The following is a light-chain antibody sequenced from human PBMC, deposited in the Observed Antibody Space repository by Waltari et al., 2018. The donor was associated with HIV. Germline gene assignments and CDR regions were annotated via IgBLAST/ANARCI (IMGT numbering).Light chain of an antibody. CDR1: QSVSSY. Sequence: EIVLTQSPATLSVSPGERATLSCRASQSVSSYLAWYQQKPGQAPRLLIYGTSSRATGIPARFSGSGSGTDFTLTISSLEPGDFGVYYCQQRSSWPITFGQGTRLEIK. CDR3: QQRSSWPIT. CDR2: GTS. V-gene: IGKV3-11*01. J-gene: IGKJ5*01.